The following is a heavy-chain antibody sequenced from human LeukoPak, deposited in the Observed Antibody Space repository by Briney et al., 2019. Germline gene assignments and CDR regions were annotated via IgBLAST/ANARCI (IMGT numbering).Heavy chain of an antibody. CDR3: AKAPVTTCSGAYCYPFDY. CDR1: GFAVSSTY. CDR2: IYSGGST. D-gene: IGHD2-15*01. J-gene: IGHJ4*02. V-gene: IGHV3-53*01. Sequence: GGSLRLSCAASGFAVSSTYMSWVRQAPGKGLEWVSTIYSGGSTFYADSVKGRFTISRDSSKNTLYLQMNSLRAGDAAVYYCAKAPVTTCSGAYCYPFDYWSQGTLVTVSS.